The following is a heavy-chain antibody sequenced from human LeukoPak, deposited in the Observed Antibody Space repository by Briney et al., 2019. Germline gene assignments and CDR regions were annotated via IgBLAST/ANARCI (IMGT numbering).Heavy chain of an antibody. CDR3: AKMDCSSTSCFHFDY. V-gene: IGHV3-23*01. Sequence: PGGSLRLSCAASGFTFSSYAMSWVRQAPGKGLEWVSAISGSGGSTYYADSVKGRFTISRDNSKNTLYLQMNSLRAEDTAVYYCAKMDCSSTSCFHFDYWGREPWSPSPQ. D-gene: IGHD2-2*01. CDR1: GFTFSSYA. J-gene: IGHJ4*02. CDR2: ISGSGGST.